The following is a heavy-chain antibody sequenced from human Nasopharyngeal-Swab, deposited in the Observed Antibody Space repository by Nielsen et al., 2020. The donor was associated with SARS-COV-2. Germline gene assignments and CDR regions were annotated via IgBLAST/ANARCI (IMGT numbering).Heavy chain of an antibody. J-gene: IGHJ6*02. CDR1: GYTFTNYA. Sequence: ASVKVSCKASGYTFTNYAMHWVRQAPGQRLEWMGWINPGNGNTKYSQMFQGRVTITRDTSASTAYMELSSLRSEDTAVYYCARSASGSYYNWASDYYYYGMDVWGQGTTVTVSS. V-gene: IGHV1-3*01. D-gene: IGHD3-10*01. CDR2: INPGNGNT. CDR3: ARSASGSYYNWASDYYYYGMDV.